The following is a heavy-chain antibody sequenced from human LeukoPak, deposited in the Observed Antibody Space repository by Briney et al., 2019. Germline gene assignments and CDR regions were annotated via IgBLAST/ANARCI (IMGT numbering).Heavy chain of an antibody. CDR3: AREVSGHFDY. J-gene: IGHJ4*02. D-gene: IGHD2-21*01. Sequence: SETLSLTCTVSGGSISSSSYYWGWIRQPPGKGLEWIGSIYYSGSTYYNPSLKSRVTISVDTSKNQFSLKLSSVTAADTAVYYCAREVSGHFDYWGQGTLVTVSS. CDR2: IYYSGST. CDR1: GGSISSSSYY. V-gene: IGHV4-39*07.